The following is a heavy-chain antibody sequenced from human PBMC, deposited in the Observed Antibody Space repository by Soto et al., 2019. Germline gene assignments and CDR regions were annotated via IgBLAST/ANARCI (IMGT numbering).Heavy chain of an antibody. Sequence: QVRLVESGGGVVQPGRSLRLSCTASGFTFSHYGMHWARQAPGKGLEWVAIISYDGSNKHYADSVMGRFTISRDNSKNTRYLQMNSLRTEDTAVYYCAKDLVAWSNYYYYGMDVWGQGTTVTVSS. CDR2: ISYDGSNK. J-gene: IGHJ6*02. V-gene: IGHV3-30*18. CDR1: GFTFSHYG. D-gene: IGHD6-6*01. CDR3: AKDLVAWSNYYYYGMDV.